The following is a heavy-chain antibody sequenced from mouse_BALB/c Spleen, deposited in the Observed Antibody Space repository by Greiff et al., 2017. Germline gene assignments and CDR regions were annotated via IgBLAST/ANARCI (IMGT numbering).Heavy chain of an antibody. CDR1: GFNIKDTY. CDR3: ARSQDYRYDGYAMDY. J-gene: IGHJ4*01. V-gene: IGHV14-3*02. Sequence: EVQLKESGAELVKPGASVKLSCTASGFNIKDTYMHWVKQRPEQGLEWIGRIDPANGNTKYDPKFQGKATITADTSSNTAYMELSSLTSEDSAVYYCARSQDYRYDGYAMDYWGQGTSVTVSS. CDR2: IDPANGNT. D-gene: IGHD2-14*01.